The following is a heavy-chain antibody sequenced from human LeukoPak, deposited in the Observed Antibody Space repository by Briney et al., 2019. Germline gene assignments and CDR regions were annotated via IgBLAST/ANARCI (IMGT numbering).Heavy chain of an antibody. J-gene: IGHJ6*03. CDR3: ARGYCSGGSCYSYYYYNYMDV. Sequence: PSETLSLTCTVSGGSISSYYWSWIRQPAGKGLGWIGRIYSSGSTDYNPSLKSRVTMSVDTSKNKFSLKLSSVAAADTAVYYCARGYCSGGSCYSYYYYNYMDVWGKGTTVTVSS. D-gene: IGHD2-15*01. CDR1: GGSISSYY. V-gene: IGHV4-4*07. CDR2: IYSSGST.